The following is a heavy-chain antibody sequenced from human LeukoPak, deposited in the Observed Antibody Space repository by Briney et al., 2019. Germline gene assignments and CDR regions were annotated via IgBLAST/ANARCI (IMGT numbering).Heavy chain of an antibody. J-gene: IGHJ5*02. V-gene: IGHV3-21*01. CDR2: ISSSSSYI. CDR3: ARLLDYYGSGSYYH. CDR1: GFTFSSYS. D-gene: IGHD3-10*01. Sequence: GGSLRLSCAASGFTFSSYSMNWVRQAPGKGREWVSSISSSSSYIYYADSVKGRFTISRDNAKNSLHLQMNSLRAEDTAVYYCARLLDYYGSGSYYHWGQGTLVTVSS.